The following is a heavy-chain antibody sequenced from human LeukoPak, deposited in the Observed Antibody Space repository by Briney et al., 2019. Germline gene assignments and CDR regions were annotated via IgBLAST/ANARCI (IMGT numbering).Heavy chain of an antibody. V-gene: IGHV3-48*01. CDR2: ISSSSSTI. Sequence: GGSLRLSCAASGFTFSSYSMNWVRQAPGKGLEWVSYISSSSSTIYYADSVKGRFTISRDNPKNRLFLQMNSLRADDTAVYYCARGRSSMVRGVQGAFDIWGQGTMVTVSS. J-gene: IGHJ3*02. CDR3: ARGRSSMVRGVQGAFDI. D-gene: IGHD3-10*01. CDR1: GFTFSSYS.